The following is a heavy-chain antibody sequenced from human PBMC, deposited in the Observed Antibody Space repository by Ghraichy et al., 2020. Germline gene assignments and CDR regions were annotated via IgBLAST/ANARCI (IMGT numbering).Heavy chain of an antibody. V-gene: IGHV3-11*06. J-gene: IGHJ5*01. CDR1: GFRFSAFA. D-gene: IGHD1-14*01. CDR2: IDKSGTYT. Sequence: GGSLRLSCESSGFRFSAFAMSWIRHTPGKGLEWISYIDKSGTYTNYADSMKGRFTTSRDNAKNSLFLQMDSLRVEDTAVYYCARGPPFDSWGQGTRVVVSS. CDR3: ARGPPFDS.